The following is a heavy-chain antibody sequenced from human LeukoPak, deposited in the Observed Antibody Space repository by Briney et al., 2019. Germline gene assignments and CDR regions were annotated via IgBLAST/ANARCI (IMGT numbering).Heavy chain of an antibody. Sequence: GGSLRLSCAASGFTVSSNYMSWVRQAPGKGLEWVSVIYSGGSTYYADSVKGRFTISRDNSKNTLYLQMNSLRAEDTAVYYCAXXXXDWLPTSSYFDYWGQGTLVTVSS. CDR3: AXXXXDWLPTSSYFDY. V-gene: IGHV3-53*01. CDR1: GFTVSSNY. J-gene: IGHJ4*02. CDR2: IYSGGST. D-gene: IGHD3-9*01.